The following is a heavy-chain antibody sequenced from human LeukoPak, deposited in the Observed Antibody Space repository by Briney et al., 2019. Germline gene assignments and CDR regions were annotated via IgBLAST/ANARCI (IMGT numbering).Heavy chain of an antibody. CDR2: IKTKTDGGTT. Sequence: GGSLRLSCAASGFTFSNAWMSWVRQAPGKGLEWVGQIKTKTDGGTTESAATVKGRFTISRDDSKNTLYLQMNSLKIEDTAMYYCTALYGSGNYYWGQGTLVTVSS. CDR1: GFTFSNAW. V-gene: IGHV3-15*01. D-gene: IGHD3-10*01. J-gene: IGHJ4*02. CDR3: TALYGSGNYY.